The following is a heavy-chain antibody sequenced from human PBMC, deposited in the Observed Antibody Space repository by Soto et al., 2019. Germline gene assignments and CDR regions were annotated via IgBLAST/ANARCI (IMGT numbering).Heavy chain of an antibody. J-gene: IGHJ4*02. D-gene: IGHD2-8*01. CDR1: GFTFSTYE. Sequence: GGSLRLSCAASGFTFSTYEMNWVRQAPGKGLQWVSYINRSGDTKPYADTAKGRFTISRDNAKNSLYLQMNSLRAEDTALYYCVSVNGYFESWGQGTRVTVSS. V-gene: IGHV3-48*03. CDR2: INRSGDTK. CDR3: VSVNGYFES.